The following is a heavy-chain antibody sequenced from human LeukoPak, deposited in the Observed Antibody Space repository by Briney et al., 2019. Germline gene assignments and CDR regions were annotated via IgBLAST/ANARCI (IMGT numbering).Heavy chain of an antibody. V-gene: IGHV1-2*02. J-gene: IGHJ4*02. CDR1: GYKFTDGY. D-gene: IGHD3-16*01. Sequence: ASVKVSCKASGYKFTDGYMHWVRQAPGQGLEFMGWSNPDSGFTNYAQKFKGRGTMTRDTSISTAYLEVRSLTSDDTAVYYCAPTAEAYTSWWKVWGQGTLVSVSS. CDR2: SNPDSGFT. CDR3: APTAEAYTSWWKV.